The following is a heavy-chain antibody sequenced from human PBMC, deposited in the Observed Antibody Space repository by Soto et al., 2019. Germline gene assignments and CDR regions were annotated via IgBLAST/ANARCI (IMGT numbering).Heavy chain of an antibody. CDR1: GGSISSSSYY. V-gene: IGHV4-39*01. J-gene: IGHJ5*02. CDR2: IYYSGST. D-gene: IGHD6-13*01. CDR3: ALTIAAAGPGNWFDP. Sequence: SETLSLTCTVSGGSISSSSYYWGWIRQPPGKGLEWIGSIYYSGSTYYNPSLKSRVTISVDTSKNQFSLKLSSVTAADTAVYYCALTIAAAGPGNWFDPWGQGTLVTVSS.